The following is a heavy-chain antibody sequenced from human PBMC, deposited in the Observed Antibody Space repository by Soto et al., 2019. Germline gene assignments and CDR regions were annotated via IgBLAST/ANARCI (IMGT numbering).Heavy chain of an antibody. V-gene: IGHV4-4*07. Sequence: SETLSLTCAVSGGSISGYYWSWVRQPAGKGLEWIGRIYASGSTNYNPSLKSRVTMSVDTSKNQFSLKLSSVTAADTAVYYCARDRAPGGIGAYFDYWGQGTLVTVSS. CDR3: ARDRAPGGIGAYFDY. J-gene: IGHJ4*02. CDR2: IYASGST. D-gene: IGHD1-26*01. CDR1: GGSISGYY.